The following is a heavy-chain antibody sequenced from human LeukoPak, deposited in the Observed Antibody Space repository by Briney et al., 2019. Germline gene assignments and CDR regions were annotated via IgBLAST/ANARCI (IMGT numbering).Heavy chain of an antibody. CDR1: GFTFSSYG. Sequence: GGSLRLSCAASGFTFSSYGMHWVRQSPGKGLEWVAVIWYDGSNKYYTDSVKGRFTISRDNSKNTLYLQMNSLRAEDTAVYYCARGGCSSTSCLDYWGQGTLVTVSS. CDR3: ARGGCSSTSCLDY. J-gene: IGHJ4*02. CDR2: IWYDGSNK. V-gene: IGHV3-33*01. D-gene: IGHD2-2*01.